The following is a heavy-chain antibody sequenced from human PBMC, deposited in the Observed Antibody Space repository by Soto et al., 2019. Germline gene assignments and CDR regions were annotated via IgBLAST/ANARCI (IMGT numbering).Heavy chain of an antibody. CDR2: IYSGGST. CDR1: GFTVSSNY. D-gene: IGHD6-19*01. CDR3: ARASTSSDLDY. J-gene: IGHJ4*02. V-gene: IGHV3-53*01. Sequence: EVQLVESGGGLIQPGGSPRLSCAASGFTVSSNYMSWVRQAPGKGLEWVSVIYSGGSTYYADSVKGRFTISRDNSKNTLYLQMNSLRAEDTAVYYCARASTSSDLDYWGQGTLVTVSS.